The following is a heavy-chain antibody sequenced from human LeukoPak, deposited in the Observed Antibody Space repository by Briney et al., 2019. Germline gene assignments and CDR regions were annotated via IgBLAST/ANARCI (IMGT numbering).Heavy chain of an antibody. J-gene: IGHJ4*02. Sequence: GGSLRLSCAGSGFPFSETAMSWVRQVPGKGLEWVGRIKSKTDGGTTDYAAPVKGRFTISRDDSKNTLYLQMNSLKTEDTAVYYCTTVHGYYDILTGYPGDYWGQGTLVTVSS. CDR2: IKSKTDGGTT. D-gene: IGHD3-9*01. V-gene: IGHV3-15*01. CDR1: GFPFSETA. CDR3: TTVHGYYDILTGYPGDY.